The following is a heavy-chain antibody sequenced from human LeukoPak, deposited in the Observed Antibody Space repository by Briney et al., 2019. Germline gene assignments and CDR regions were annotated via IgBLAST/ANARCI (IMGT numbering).Heavy chain of an antibody. J-gene: IGHJ3*01. CDR2: ISSDGGGT. V-gene: IGHV3-64D*06. D-gene: IGHD2-2*01. CDR3: VKDFSFCTATICYGGGYPAFDV. CDR1: GFTFNSYS. Sequence: GGSLRLSCSASGFTFNSYSMHWVRQAPGKGLEYVSAISSDGGGTYYADSVKGRFTISRDNSKNTVDLQMSSLRVEDTAVYYCVKDFSFCTATICYGGGYPAFDVWGQGTTVTVSS.